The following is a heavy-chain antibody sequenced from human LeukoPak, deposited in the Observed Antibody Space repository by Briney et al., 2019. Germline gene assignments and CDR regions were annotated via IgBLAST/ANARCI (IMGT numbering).Heavy chain of an antibody. CDR1: GFTFSSYA. D-gene: IGHD2-21*01. CDR2: ISGSGGST. V-gene: IGHV3-23*01. J-gene: IGHJ4*02. Sequence: GGSQRLSCAASGFTFSSYAMSWVRQAPGNGLEWVSAISGSGGSTYYADSVKGRFTISRDNSKNTLYLQMNSLRAEDTAVYYCAKACGGDCYDIDYWGQGTLVTVSS. CDR3: AKACGGDCYDIDY.